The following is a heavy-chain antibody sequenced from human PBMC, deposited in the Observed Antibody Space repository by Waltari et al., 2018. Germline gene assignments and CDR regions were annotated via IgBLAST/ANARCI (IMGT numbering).Heavy chain of an antibody. CDR2: INHSGST. CDR3: ARGGTTVAGHLDY. D-gene: IGHD6-19*01. V-gene: IGHV4-34*01. CDR1: SGSFRGYY. Sequence: QVQLQQWGAGLLKASETLSLTCAVYSGSFRGYYWSWIRQPPGKGLEWIGEINHSGSTNYNPSLKSRITISIDTSKNQFSLKLNSVTAADTAVYYCARGGTTVAGHLDYWGQGTLVTVSS. J-gene: IGHJ4*02.